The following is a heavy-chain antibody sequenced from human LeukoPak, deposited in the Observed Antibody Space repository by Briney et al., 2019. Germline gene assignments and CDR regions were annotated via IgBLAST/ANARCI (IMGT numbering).Heavy chain of an antibody. CDR2: ISAYNGNT. J-gene: IGHJ4*02. CDR1: GYTFTSYG. CDR3: ASASYYDSSGYDFDY. Sequence: GAAVKVSCKASGYTFTSYGSSWVRQAPGQGLEGMGWISAYNGNTNYAQKLQGRVTMTTDTSTSTAYMGLRSLRSDDTAVYYCASASYYDSSGYDFDYWGQGTLVTVSS. V-gene: IGHV1-18*01. D-gene: IGHD3-22*01.